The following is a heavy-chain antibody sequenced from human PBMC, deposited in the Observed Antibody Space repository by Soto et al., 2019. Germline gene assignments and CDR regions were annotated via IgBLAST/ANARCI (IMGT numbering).Heavy chain of an antibody. J-gene: IGHJ4*02. V-gene: IGHV3-64*04. D-gene: IGHD3-10*01. CDR1: GFAFSDFA. Sequence: GGSLRLSCSASGFAFSDFAMHWVRQAPGRGLEYVSAISTNGMGTYYADSVKGRFTVSRDNAKNSLYLQMNSLRAEDTAVYYCARATGADKEDYWGQGTLVTVSS. CDR3: ARATGADKEDY. CDR2: ISTNGMGT.